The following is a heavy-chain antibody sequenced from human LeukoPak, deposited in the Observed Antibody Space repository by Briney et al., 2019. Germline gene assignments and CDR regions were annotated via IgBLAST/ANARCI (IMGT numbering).Heavy chain of an antibody. Sequence: GASVKVSCKASGYTFTGYYIHWVRQAPGQGLEWMGWIIPIFGTANYAQKFQGRVTITADKSTSTAYMELSSLRSEDTAVYYCARATDAEGDYFDYWGQGTLVTVSS. V-gene: IGHV1-69*06. J-gene: IGHJ4*02. CDR3: ARATDAEGDYFDY. D-gene: IGHD3-16*01. CDR1: GYTFTGYY. CDR2: IIPIFGTA.